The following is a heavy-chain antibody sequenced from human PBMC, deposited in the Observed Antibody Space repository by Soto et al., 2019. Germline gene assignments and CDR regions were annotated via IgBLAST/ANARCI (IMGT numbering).Heavy chain of an antibody. D-gene: IGHD3-3*01. CDR3: ARGTYYDFWSAIPGGNYYYYYMDV. V-gene: IGHV4-4*02. CDR1: GGSISSSNW. CDR2: IYHSGST. Sequence: SETLSLTCAVSGGSISSSNWWSWVRQPPGKGLEWIGEIYHSGSTNYNPSLKSRVTISVDKSKNQFSLKLSSVTAADTAVYYCARGTYYDFWSAIPGGNYYYYYMDVWGKGTTVTVSS. J-gene: IGHJ6*03.